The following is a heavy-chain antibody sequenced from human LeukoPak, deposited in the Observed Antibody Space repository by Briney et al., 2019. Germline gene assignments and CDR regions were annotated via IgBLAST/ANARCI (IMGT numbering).Heavy chain of an antibody. CDR3: TRSGRGGAFDI. Sequence: GGSLRLSCAASGFTFSSYWMHWVRQGPGKGLVRVSRMYSDGSRTTYADSVKGRFTISGDNAKNTLYLQMNSLRVEDTAMYYCTRSGRGGAFDIWGRGTMVTVSS. J-gene: IGHJ3*02. CDR1: GFTFSSYW. V-gene: IGHV3-74*03. CDR2: MYSDGSRT. D-gene: IGHD1-26*01.